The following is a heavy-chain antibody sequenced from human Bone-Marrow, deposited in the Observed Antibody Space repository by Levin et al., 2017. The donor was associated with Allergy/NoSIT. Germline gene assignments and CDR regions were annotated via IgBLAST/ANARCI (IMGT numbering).Heavy chain of an antibody. CDR3: ATVLF. CDR2: ISTSGTTI. J-gene: IGHJ4*02. D-gene: IGHD4-17*01. V-gene: IGHV3-48*03. Sequence: GESLKISCVASGFTFSSYEINWVRQAPGKGLEWVSYISTSGTTIYYADSVKGRFTISRDNAKNTLYLQMNSLRAEDTAVYYCATVLFWGQGTLVTVSS. CDR1: GFTFSSYE.